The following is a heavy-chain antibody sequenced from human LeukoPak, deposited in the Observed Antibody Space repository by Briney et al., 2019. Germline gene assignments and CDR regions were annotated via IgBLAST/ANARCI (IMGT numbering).Heavy chain of an antibody. CDR3: ARDRGAGSSWYGEGYYFDY. CDR1: GGTFSRYA. D-gene: IGHD6-13*01. CDR2: IIPIFGTA. J-gene: IGHJ4*02. Sequence: SVKVSCKASGGTFSRYAISWVRQAPGQGLEWMGGIIPIFGTANYAQKFQGRVTITTDESTSTAYMELSSLRSEDTAVYYCARDRGAGSSWYGEGYYFDYWGQGTLVTVSS. V-gene: IGHV1-69*05.